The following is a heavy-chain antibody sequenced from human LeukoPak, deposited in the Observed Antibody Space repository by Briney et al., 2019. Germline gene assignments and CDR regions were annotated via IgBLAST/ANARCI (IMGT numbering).Heavy chain of an antibody. D-gene: IGHD4-17*01. Sequence: PGRSLRLSCAASGFTFSSYGMHWVRQAPGKGLEWVAFIRYDGSNKYYADSVKGRFTISRDNSKNTLYLQMNSLRAEDTAVYYCAKVYGDYVDYWGQGTLVTVSP. CDR1: GFTFSSYG. J-gene: IGHJ4*02. CDR3: AKVYGDYVDY. V-gene: IGHV3-30*02. CDR2: IRYDGSNK.